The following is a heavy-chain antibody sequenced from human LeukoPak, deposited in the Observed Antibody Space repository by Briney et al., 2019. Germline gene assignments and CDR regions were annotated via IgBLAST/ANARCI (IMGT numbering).Heavy chain of an antibody. J-gene: IGHJ3*02. D-gene: IGHD2-15*01. Sequence: GGSLGLSCAASGFTFSSHWMHWVRHAPGKGLVWVTRINGDGSNTTYADSVKGRFTISRDNAKNTLYLQMNSLRAEDTAVYHCAMSKCWYSTDAFDIWGQGTMV. CDR2: INGDGSNT. V-gene: IGHV3-74*03. CDR1: GFTFSSHW. CDR3: AMSKCWYSTDAFDI.